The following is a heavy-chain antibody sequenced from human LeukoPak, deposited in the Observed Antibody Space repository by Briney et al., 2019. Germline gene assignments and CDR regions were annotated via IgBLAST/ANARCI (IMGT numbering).Heavy chain of an antibody. Sequence: ASVKVSCRASVYTFTSYGISWVRQAPGQGLEWMGWISAYNGNTNYAQKLQGRLTMTTDTSTSTAYMEVRSLRSDDTAVYYCARALSDDFWSAYQDYWGQGTLVTVSS. J-gene: IGHJ4*02. D-gene: IGHD3-3*01. CDR3: ARALSDDFWSAYQDY. V-gene: IGHV1-18*01. CDR2: ISAYNGNT. CDR1: VYTFTSYG.